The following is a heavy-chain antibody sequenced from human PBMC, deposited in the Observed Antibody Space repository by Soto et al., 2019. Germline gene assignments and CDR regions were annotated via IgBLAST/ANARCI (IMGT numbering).Heavy chain of an antibody. CDR1: GGSISSSSYY. CDR2: IYYSGST. V-gene: IGHV4-39*01. J-gene: IGHJ4*02. D-gene: IGHD4-17*01. Sequence: PSETLSLTCTVSGGSISSSSYYWGWIRQPPGKGLEWIGSIYYSGSTYYNPSLKSRVTISVDTSKNQFSLKLSSVTAADTAVYYCARRYGDYGFDDWGQGTLVTDSS. CDR3: ARRYGDYGFDD.